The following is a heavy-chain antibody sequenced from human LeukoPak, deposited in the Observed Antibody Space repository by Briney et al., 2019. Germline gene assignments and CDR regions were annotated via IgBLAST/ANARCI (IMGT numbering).Heavy chain of an antibody. Sequence: PGGSLRLSCAASGFTFSSYAMNWVRQAPGKGLEWVSAISGSGGSTYYADSVKGRFTISRDNSKNTLYLQMNSLRAEDTAVYYCAKGQQVVWFYFDYWGQGTLVTVSS. V-gene: IGHV3-23*01. J-gene: IGHJ4*02. CDR1: GFTFSSYA. CDR3: AKGQQVVWFYFDY. CDR2: ISGSGGST. D-gene: IGHD6-13*01.